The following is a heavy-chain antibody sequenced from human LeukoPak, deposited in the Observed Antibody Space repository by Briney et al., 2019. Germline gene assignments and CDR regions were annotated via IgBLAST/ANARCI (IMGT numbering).Heavy chain of an antibody. Sequence: SETLSLTCTVSGGSISTYYWSWIRQPPGKGLEWIGYIYYSGSTNHNPSLQSRVTISVDTSKNQFSLKLNAVTAADTAVYYCARAGVPGGFYGSFDYWGQGTLVSVSS. CDR1: GGSISTYY. V-gene: IGHV4-59*01. D-gene: IGHD3-3*01. CDR3: ARAGVPGGFYGSFDY. J-gene: IGHJ4*02. CDR2: IYYSGST.